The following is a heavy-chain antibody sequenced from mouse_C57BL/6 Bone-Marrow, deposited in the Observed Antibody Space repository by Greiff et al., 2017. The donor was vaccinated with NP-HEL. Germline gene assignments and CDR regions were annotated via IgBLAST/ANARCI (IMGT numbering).Heavy chain of an antibody. J-gene: IGHJ4*01. CDR1: GFNIKDDY. V-gene: IGHV14-4*01. D-gene: IGHD1-1*01. CDR2: IDPENGDT. CDR3: TSYGSDYAMDD. Sequence: VQLQQSGAELVRPGASVKLSCTASGFNIKDDYMHWVKQRPEQGLEWIGWIDPENGDTEYASKFQGKATITADTSSNTAYLQLSSLTAEDTAVYYCTSYGSDYAMDDWGQGTSVTVSS.